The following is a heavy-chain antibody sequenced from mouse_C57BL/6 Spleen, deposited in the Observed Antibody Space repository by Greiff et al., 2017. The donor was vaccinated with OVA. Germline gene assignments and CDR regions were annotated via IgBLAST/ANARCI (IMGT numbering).Heavy chain of an antibody. Sequence: EVMLVESGGGLVKPGGSLKLSCAASGFTFSSYAMSWVRQTPEKRLEWVANISDGGSYTYYPDNVKGRFTISRDNAKNNLYLQMSHLKSEDTAMYYCARDRDYGNYLSYWYFDVWGTGTTVTVSS. V-gene: IGHV5-4*01. D-gene: IGHD2-1*01. CDR3: ARDRDYGNYLSYWYFDV. J-gene: IGHJ1*03. CDR1: GFTFSSYA. CDR2: ISDGGSYT.